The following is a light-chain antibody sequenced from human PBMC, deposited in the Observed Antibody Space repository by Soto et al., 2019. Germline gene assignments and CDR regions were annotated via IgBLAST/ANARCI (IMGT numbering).Light chain of an antibody. V-gene: IGKV3-15*01. Sequence: EVLMTQSPATLSVSPGERATLSCRASESVSRNLAWYQQKPGQAPRLLIYDASTRANGIPDRFSGGGSGTEFTLTISSLQSEDFVVYYCQQYNSWHPITFGQGTRLEIK. CDR2: DAS. CDR1: ESVSRN. CDR3: QQYNSWHPIT. J-gene: IGKJ5*01.